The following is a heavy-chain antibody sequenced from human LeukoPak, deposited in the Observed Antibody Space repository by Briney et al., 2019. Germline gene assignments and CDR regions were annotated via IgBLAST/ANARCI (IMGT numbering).Heavy chain of an antibody. Sequence: PGGSLRLSCEVSGFTFSHAWMSWVRQAPGKGLEWVGRIKSKTDGETTDYAAPVKGRFTISRDDSKNTLYLQMNSLKTEDTAMYYCTTLTMTVGTHSDYWGQGTLVTVSS. CDR2: IKSKTDGETT. D-gene: IGHD1-26*01. CDR3: TTLTMTVGTHSDY. J-gene: IGHJ4*02. V-gene: IGHV3-15*01. CDR1: GFTFSHAW.